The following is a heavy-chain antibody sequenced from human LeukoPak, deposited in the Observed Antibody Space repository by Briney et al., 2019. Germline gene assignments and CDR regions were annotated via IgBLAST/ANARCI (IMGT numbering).Heavy chain of an antibody. CDR3: ARSLPSGGQYWGSGSAYFDY. D-gene: IGHD3-10*01. V-gene: IGHV4-59*12. CDR1: GCSISSYY. CDR2: IYYSGSP. Sequence: PSETLSLTCTVSGCSISSYYWSWIRQPPGKGLEWVGYIYYSGSPNYNPSLKSRVTISVDTSKNQFSLKLSSVTAVDTAVYYCARSLPSGGQYWGSGSAYFDYWGQGTLVTVSS. J-gene: IGHJ4*02.